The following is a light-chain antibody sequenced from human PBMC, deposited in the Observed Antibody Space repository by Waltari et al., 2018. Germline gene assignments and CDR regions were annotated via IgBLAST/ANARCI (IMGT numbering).Light chain of an antibody. CDR3: SSYTSSSTLV. V-gene: IGLV2-14*01. Sequence: QSALTQPASLPGSPGQTIPISCTGTRSDVGGYDYVSWYQQHPAKAPKLMIYEVTFRPSGVSNPFAGSQSGNTASLTSSGLQAEDEADYDCSSYTSSSTLVFGGGTKLTVL. J-gene: IGLJ3*02. CDR1: RSDVGGYDY. CDR2: EVT.